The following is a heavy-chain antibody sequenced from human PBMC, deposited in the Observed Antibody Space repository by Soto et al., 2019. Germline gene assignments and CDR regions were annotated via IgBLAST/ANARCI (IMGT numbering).Heavy chain of an antibody. Sequence: QVQLVQSGAEVKKPGSSVKVSCKASGGTFSGYAISWVRQAPGQGLEWMGGIIPIFGTANYAQKFQGRVTITADESTSTAYMELSSLRSEDTAVYYCARPRMATIVSAFDYWGQGTLVTVSS. J-gene: IGHJ4*02. CDR2: IIPIFGTA. D-gene: IGHD5-12*01. CDR3: ARPRMATIVSAFDY. V-gene: IGHV1-69*01. CDR1: GGTFSGYA.